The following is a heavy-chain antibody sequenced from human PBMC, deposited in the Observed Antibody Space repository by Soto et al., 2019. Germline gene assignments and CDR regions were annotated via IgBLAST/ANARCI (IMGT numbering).Heavy chain of an antibody. CDR2: LYWDDDK. Sequence: KESGPTLVKPTQTLTLTCPFSGFSLNTNAVGVAWIRQPPGKALEWLALLYWDDDKRYSPSLKSRLTITTDTSKNQVVLTMTNMDPEDTATYYCAHRRVRDSSGENFDSWGQGTLVTVSS. J-gene: IGHJ4*02. CDR1: GFSLNTNAVG. D-gene: IGHD6-19*01. V-gene: IGHV2-5*02. CDR3: AHRRVRDSSGENFDS.